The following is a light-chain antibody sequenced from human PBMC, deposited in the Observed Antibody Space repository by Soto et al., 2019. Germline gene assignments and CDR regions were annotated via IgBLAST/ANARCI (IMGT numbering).Light chain of an antibody. CDR1: TSYVGNYNF. J-gene: IGLJ1*01. CDR3: SSYTSSSTYV. CDR2: GVT. V-gene: IGLV2-14*01. Sequence: QSALTQPASVSGSPGQSITISCAGTTSYVGNYNFVSWYQQHPGKAPKLLIYGVTNRPSGVSNRFSGSNSGNTASLTISGLQAEAEADYYCSSYTSSSTYVFGGGTKLTVL.